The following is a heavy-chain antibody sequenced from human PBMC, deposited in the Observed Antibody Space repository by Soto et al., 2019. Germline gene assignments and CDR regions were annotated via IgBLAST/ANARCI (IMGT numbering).Heavy chain of an antibody. D-gene: IGHD6-6*01. CDR1: GLSLSTSGVG. Sequence: SGPTLVNPTQTLTLTCTFSGLSLSTSGVGVGWIRQPPGKALEWLALIYWNDDKRYSPSLKSRLTITKDTSKNQVVLTMTNMDPVDTATYYCAHTEYSSSSDAFGYYYGMDVWGQGTTVTVSS. J-gene: IGHJ6*02. CDR2: IYWNDDK. V-gene: IGHV2-5*01. CDR3: AHTEYSSSSDAFGYYYGMDV.